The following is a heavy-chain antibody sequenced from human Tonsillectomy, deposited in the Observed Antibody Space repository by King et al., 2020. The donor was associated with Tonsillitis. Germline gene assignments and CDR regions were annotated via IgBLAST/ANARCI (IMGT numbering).Heavy chain of an antibody. Sequence: QLQESGPGLVKPSETLSLTCTVSGGSISSSSYFWGWIRQPPGKGLEWIGSIYYSGSTYYNPSLKSRVTISVDTSKNQFSLKLSSVTAADTAVYYYARHAKPHPYYYYYMDVWGKGTTVTVSS. D-gene: IGHD3-10*01. CDR1: GGSISSSSYF. CDR2: IYYSGST. V-gene: IGHV4-39*01. CDR3: ARHAKPHPYYYYYMDV. J-gene: IGHJ6*03.